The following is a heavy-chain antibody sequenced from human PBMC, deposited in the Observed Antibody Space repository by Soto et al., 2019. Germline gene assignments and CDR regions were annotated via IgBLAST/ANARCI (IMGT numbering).Heavy chain of an antibody. V-gene: IGHV1-69*13. CDR2: IIPMFTTV. J-gene: IGHJ5*02. CDR1: GGTFSSYA. Sequence: SVKVSCKASGGTFSSYAISWVRQAPGQGLEWMGGIIPMFTTVNYAQKFQGRVTITADESTSTAYMELSSLRSEDTGVYYCARTGGPYSSSYYWFDPWGQGTLVTVSS. CDR3: ARTGGPYSSSYYWFDP. D-gene: IGHD6-13*01.